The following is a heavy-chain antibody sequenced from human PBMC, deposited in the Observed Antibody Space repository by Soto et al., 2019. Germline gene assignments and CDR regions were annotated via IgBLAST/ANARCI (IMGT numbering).Heavy chain of an antibody. CDR1: GGSISSGGYY. CDR3: AREVIPYPQRIDY. D-gene: IGHD3-16*02. V-gene: IGHV4-31*03. CDR2: IYYSGST. J-gene: IGHJ4*02. Sequence: SETLSLTCTVSGGSISSGGYYWSWIRQHPGKGLEWIGYIYYSGSTYYNPSLKSRVTISVDTSKNQFSLKLSSVTAADTAVYYCAREVIPYPQRIDYWGQGTLVTVSS.